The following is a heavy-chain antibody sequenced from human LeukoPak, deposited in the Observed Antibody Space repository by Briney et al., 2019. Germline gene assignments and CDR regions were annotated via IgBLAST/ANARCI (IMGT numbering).Heavy chain of an antibody. CDR3: ARHLASYYYYGMDV. CDR2: IYYSGST. V-gene: IGHV4-59*08. J-gene: IGHJ6*02. Sequence: PSETLSLTCTVSGGSISSYYWSWIRQPPGRGLEWIGYIYYSGSTNYNPSLKSRVTISVDTSKNQFSLKLSSVTAADTAVYYCARHLASYYYYGMDVWGQGTTVTVSS. CDR1: GGSISSYY.